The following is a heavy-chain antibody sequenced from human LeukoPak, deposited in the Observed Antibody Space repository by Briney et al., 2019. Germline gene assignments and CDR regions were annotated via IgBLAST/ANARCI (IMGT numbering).Heavy chain of an antibody. V-gene: IGHV3-20*04. J-gene: IGHJ4*02. Sequence: GGSLGLSCAASGFTFDDYGMSWVRQAPGKGLEWVSGINWNGGSTGYADSVKGRFTISRDNAKNSLYLQMNSLRAEDTALYYCARDQYCSSTSCYPALDYWGQGTLVTVSS. D-gene: IGHD2-2*01. CDR3: ARDQYCSSTSCYPALDY. CDR1: GFTFDDYG. CDR2: INWNGGST.